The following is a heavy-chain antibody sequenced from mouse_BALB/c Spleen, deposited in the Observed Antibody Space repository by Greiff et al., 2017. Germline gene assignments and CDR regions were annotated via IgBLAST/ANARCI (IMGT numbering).Heavy chain of an antibody. CDR1: GFTFSSYA. J-gene: IGHJ3*01. D-gene: IGHD1-1*01. V-gene: IGHV5-6-5*01. CDR2: ISSGGST. CDR3: ARGQNYGSSPLAY. Sequence: EVKLVESGGGLVKPGGSLKLSCAASGFTFSSYAMSWVRQTPEKRLEWVASISSGGSTYYPDSVKGRITITRDNARNILYLQMSSLRSEDTAMYYCARGQNYGSSPLAYWGQGTLVTVSA.